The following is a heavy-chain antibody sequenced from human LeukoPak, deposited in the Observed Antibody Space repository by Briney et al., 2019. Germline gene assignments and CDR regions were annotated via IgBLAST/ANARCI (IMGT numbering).Heavy chain of an antibody. CDR2: ISGSGGST. CDR1: GFTFSSYA. J-gene: IGHJ4*02. V-gene: IGHV3-23*01. Sequence: PGGSLRLSCAASGFTFSSYAMSWFRQAPGKGLEWVSAISGSGGSTYYADSVKGRFTISRDNSKNTLYLQMNSLRAEDTAVYYCAKGPYSGSYYGYWGQGTLVTVSS. CDR3: AKGPYSGSYYGY. D-gene: IGHD1-26*01.